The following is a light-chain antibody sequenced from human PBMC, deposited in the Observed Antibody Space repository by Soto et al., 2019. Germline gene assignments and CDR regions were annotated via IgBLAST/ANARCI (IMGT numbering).Light chain of an antibody. J-gene: IGKJ1*01. CDR2: GAS. V-gene: IGKV1-5*01. CDR1: QSMRNW. CDR3: QEYNSNSPWT. Sequence: DIQMTQSPSTLSASVGERVTITCRASQSMRNWLAWYQQKPGKAPKLLIFGASSLDSGVPSRFSGSGSGTEFTLTINSLQADDFATYYCQEYNSNSPWTFGQGTKVEIK.